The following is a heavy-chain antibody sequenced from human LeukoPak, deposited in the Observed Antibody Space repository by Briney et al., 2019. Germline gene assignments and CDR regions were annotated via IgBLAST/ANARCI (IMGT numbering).Heavy chain of an antibody. D-gene: IGHD3-22*01. CDR1: GFTFSSYG. CDR2: IWYDGSNK. Sequence: GGSLRLSCAASGFTFSSYGMHWVRQAPGKGLEWVAVIWYDGSNKYYADSVKGRFTISRDNSKNTLYLRMNSLRAEDTAVYYCARGVFGGYYDSSGYYNYYGMDVWGQGTTVTVSS. CDR3: ARGVFGGYYDSSGYYNYYGMDV. V-gene: IGHV3-33*01. J-gene: IGHJ6*02.